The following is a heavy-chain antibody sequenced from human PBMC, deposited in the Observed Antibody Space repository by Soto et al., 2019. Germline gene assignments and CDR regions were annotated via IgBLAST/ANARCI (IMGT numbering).Heavy chain of an antibody. V-gene: IGHV3-30-3*01. CDR2: ISYDGSNK. J-gene: IGHJ3*01. D-gene: IGHD3-3*01. CDR3: ARDYQGAMRSGNYLGLLRENAFDV. CDR1: GFTFSSYA. Sequence: QVQLVESGGGGVQPGRSLRLSCAASGFTFSSYAMHWVRQAPGKGLQRVAVISYDGSNKYYADSVKGRFTISRDNSKNTLYLQMNSRRAEEMAVYYCARDYQGAMRSGNYLGLLRENAFDVWGQGTMATVSS.